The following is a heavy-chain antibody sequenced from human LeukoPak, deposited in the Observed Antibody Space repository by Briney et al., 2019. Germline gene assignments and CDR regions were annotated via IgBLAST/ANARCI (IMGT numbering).Heavy chain of an antibody. J-gene: IGHJ4*02. V-gene: IGHV4-34*01. D-gene: IGHD4-17*01. CDR2: INHGGST. CDR1: GGSFSGYY. CDR3: ARVLGYGVDY. Sequence: SETLSLTCAVYGGSFSGYYWSWIRQPPGKGLEWIGEINHGGSTNYNPSLKSRVTISVDTSKNQFSLKLSSVTAADTAVYYCARVLGYGVDYWGQGTLVTVSS.